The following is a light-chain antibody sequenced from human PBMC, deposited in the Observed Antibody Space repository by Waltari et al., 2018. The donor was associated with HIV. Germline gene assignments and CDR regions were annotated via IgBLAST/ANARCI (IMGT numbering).Light chain of an antibody. Sequence: SYQLTQPPSVSVSPGQTGTISCSGAKLGHKYASWYQQKPGQSPVLVIYQNSERPSGIPGRFSGSNSGHTATLTISGAQALDEADYYCQAWDSGAAVFGGGTKLTVL. V-gene: IGLV3-1*01. CDR2: QNS. CDR3: QAWDSGAAV. J-gene: IGLJ2*01. CDR1: KLGHKY.